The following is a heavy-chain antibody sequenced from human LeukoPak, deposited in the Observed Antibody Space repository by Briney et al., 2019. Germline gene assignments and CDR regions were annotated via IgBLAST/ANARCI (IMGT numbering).Heavy chain of an antibody. CDR1: GGSISSYF. Sequence: PSETLSLTCTASGGSISSYFWSWIRQPPGKGLEWIAYIHYSENTNYNPSLKSRVTISVDTSKNQFSLKLSSVTAADTAVYYCARDRRWELLHAFDIWGQGTMVTVSS. V-gene: IGHV4-59*01. CDR3: ARDRRWELLHAFDI. CDR2: IHYSENT. J-gene: IGHJ3*02. D-gene: IGHD1-26*01.